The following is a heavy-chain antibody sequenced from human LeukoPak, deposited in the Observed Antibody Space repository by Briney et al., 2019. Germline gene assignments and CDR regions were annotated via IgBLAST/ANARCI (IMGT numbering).Heavy chain of an antibody. V-gene: IGHV3-23*01. CDR1: GFTFSSSA. CDR3: AKKVVVGATSPYSDFQD. D-gene: IGHD1-26*01. CDR2: ISASGGST. J-gene: IGHJ1*01. Sequence: GGSLRLSCAASGFTFSSSAMSWVRQVPGKGLEWVSGISASGGSTSYADSVRGRFTISRDNSKNTLYVQMNSLRDEDTAVYYCAKKVVVGATSPYSDFQDWGQGTLVTVSS.